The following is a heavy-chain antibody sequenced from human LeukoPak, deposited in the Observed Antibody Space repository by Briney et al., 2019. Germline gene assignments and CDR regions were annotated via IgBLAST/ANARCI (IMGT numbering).Heavy chain of an antibody. D-gene: IGHD6-13*01. Sequence: VASVKLSCKASGGTFSSYAISWVRQAPGQGIEWMGGIIPIFGTANYAQKFQGRVTITADESTSTAYMELSSLRSEDTAVYYCAREARIAAAGRFDYWGQGTLVTVSS. CDR3: AREARIAAAGRFDY. CDR1: GGTFSSYA. V-gene: IGHV1-69*13. CDR2: IIPIFGTA. J-gene: IGHJ4*02.